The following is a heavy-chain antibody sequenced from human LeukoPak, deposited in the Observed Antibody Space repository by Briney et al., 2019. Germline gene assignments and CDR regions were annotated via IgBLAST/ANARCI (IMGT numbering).Heavy chain of an antibody. J-gene: IGHJ4*02. CDR3: AAGSGWSSEY. CDR2: IKHDGSER. Sequence: GGSLRLSCAASGLTSGSYWMSWVRHTPGKGLEWVANIKHDGSERNYMESVKGRFTISRDNGKNSLHLQMNNLRAEDTVVYYCAAGSGWSSEYWGQGTLVTVSS. V-gene: IGHV3-7*03. CDR1: GLTSGSYW. D-gene: IGHD6-19*01.